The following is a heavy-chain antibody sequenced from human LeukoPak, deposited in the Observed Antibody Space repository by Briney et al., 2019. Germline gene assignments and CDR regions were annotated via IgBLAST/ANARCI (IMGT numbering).Heavy chain of an antibody. CDR2: INTKTGNP. D-gene: IGHD6-19*01. V-gene: IGHV7-4-1*02. J-gene: IGHJ4*02. CDR1: GYTFTNYP. Sequence: ASVTVSCTASGYTFTNYPMIWVRQAPGQGLEWMGWINTKTGNPTYAQGFTGRFIFSLDTSVGTTYLQINSLKTEDTAVYYCARGGYSRGQGSPFDYWGQGTLVTVSS. CDR3: ARGGYSRGQGSPFDY.